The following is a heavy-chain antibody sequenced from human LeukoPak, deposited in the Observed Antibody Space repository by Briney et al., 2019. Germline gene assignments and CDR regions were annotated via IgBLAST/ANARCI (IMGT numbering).Heavy chain of an antibody. CDR3: ARGGMRDALWQGNYFDY. D-gene: IGHD5-24*01. CDR1: GGSISSSNW. J-gene: IGHJ4*02. CDR2: IYHSGST. V-gene: IGHV4-4*02. Sequence: SETLSLTCAVSGGSISSSNWWSWVRQPPGKGLEWIGEIYHSGSTNYDPSLKSRVTISVDKSKNQFSLKLSSVTAADTAVYYCARGGMRDALWQGNYFDYWGQGSLVTVSS.